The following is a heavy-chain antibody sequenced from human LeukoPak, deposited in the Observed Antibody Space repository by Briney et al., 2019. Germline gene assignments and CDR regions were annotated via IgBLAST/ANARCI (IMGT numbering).Heavy chain of an antibody. CDR3: ARDDQQQEDY. Sequence: ASVKVSCKASGYTFTSYYMHWVRPAPGQGLEWMGIINPSGGSTSYAQKFQGRVTMTKDTSTSTVYMELSSLRSEDTAVYYCARDDQQQEDYWGQGTLVTVSS. V-gene: IGHV1-46*01. D-gene: IGHD6-13*01. CDR2: INPSGGST. CDR1: GYTFTSYY. J-gene: IGHJ4*02.